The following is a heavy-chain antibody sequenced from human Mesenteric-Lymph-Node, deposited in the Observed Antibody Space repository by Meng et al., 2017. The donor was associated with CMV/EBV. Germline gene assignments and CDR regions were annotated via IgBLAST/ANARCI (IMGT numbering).Heavy chain of an antibody. Sequence: SGYTFTSYGINWVRKAPGQGLEWVGWIAADTRNTHYAEAVQGRVTMTTDKSTNTVNMELKGLRSDDTAVYYCAGDRVVRGGITSVDYWGQGTLVTVSS. CDR3: AGDRVVRGGITSVDY. CDR1: GYTFTSYG. D-gene: IGHD3-10*01. J-gene: IGHJ4*02. V-gene: IGHV1-18*04. CDR2: IAADTRNT.